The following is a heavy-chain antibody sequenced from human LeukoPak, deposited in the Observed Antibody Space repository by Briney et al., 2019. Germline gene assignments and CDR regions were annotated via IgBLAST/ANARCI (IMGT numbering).Heavy chain of an antibody. J-gene: IGHJ4*02. CDR2: ISSSSSTI. Sequence: GGSLRLPCAASGFTFSSYSMNWVRQAPGKGLEWVSYISSSSSTIYYADSVKGRFTISRDNAKNSLYLQMNSLRAEDTAVYYCARGRQRDYYDSSGFIGHFDYWGQGTLVTVSS. CDR1: GFTFSSYS. V-gene: IGHV3-48*01. CDR3: ARGRQRDYYDSSGFIGHFDY. D-gene: IGHD3-22*01.